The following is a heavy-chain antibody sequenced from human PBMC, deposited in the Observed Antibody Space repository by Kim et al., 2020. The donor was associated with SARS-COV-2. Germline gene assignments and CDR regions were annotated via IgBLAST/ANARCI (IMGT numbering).Heavy chain of an antibody. D-gene: IGHD3-10*01. Sequence: ASVKVSCKASGYTFTSHDINWVRQATGQGLEWMGWMNSNSGNTGCAQKFQGRLTMTRNTSISTAYMELSSLKSEDTAVYYCARGRGEGGRDWFDPWGLGTLVTVSS. CDR3: ARGRGEGGRDWFDP. CDR1: GYTFTSHD. CDR2: MNSNSGNT. V-gene: IGHV1-8*01. J-gene: IGHJ5*02.